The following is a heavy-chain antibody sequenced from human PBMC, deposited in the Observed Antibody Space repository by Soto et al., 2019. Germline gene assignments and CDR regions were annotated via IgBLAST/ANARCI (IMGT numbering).Heavy chain of an antibody. D-gene: IGHD1-20*01. V-gene: IGHV3-72*01. Sequence: EVQLGESGGGLVQPGGSLRLSCAASGFAFSDHCMDWVRQAPGKGLEWVGRIRSKPYSYTTDYAASVKGRFTISRDDSKNSLYLQMNSLKTEDTAVYYCATQITGTTGYWGQGTLVTVSS. CDR3: ATQITGTTGY. CDR1: GFAFSDHC. J-gene: IGHJ4*02. CDR2: IRSKPYSYTT.